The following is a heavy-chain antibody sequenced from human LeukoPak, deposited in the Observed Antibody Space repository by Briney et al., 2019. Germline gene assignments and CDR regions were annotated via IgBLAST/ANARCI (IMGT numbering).Heavy chain of an antibody. CDR1: GFTLSSYW. CDR2: IKKDGSEK. CDR3: ARYIETPRRDLDY. Sequence: GGSLRLSCEASGFTLSSYWMSWVRQAPGRGLEWVARIKKDGSEKHYVDSVKGRFTISRDNAKNSVYLQMSALRAEDTAVYYCARYIETPRRDLDYWGQGTLVTVSS. J-gene: IGHJ4*02. V-gene: IGHV3-7*01. D-gene: IGHD4-23*01.